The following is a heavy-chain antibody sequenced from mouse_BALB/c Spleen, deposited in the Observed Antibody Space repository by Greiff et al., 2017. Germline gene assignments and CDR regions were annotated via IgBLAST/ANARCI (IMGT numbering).Heavy chain of an antibody. Sequence: VQLQQSGPGLVKPSQSLSLTCSVTGYSITSGYYWNWIRQFPGNKLEWMGYISYDGSNNYNPSLKNRISITRDTSKNQFFLKLNSVTTEDTATYYCAPHDVGYAMDYWGQGTSVTVSS. V-gene: IGHV3-6*02. CDR3: APHDVGYAMDY. J-gene: IGHJ4*01. CDR2: ISYDGSN. D-gene: IGHD2-12*01. CDR1: GYSITSGYY.